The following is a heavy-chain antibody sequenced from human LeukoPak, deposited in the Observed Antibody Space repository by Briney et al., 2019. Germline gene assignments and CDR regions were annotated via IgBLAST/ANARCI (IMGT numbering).Heavy chain of an antibody. D-gene: IGHD2-15*01. V-gene: IGHV3-30*02. J-gene: IGHJ6*03. Sequence: GGSLRLSCAASGFIFSSYAMHWVRQAPGKGLEWVAFIRYDGNNRYYADSVKGRFTISRDNSKNTLYLQMNSLRVEDTALYYCAKDPVVPNYYYMDVWGKGTTVTVSS. CDR2: IRYDGNNR. CDR3: AKDPVVPNYYYMDV. CDR1: GFIFSSYA.